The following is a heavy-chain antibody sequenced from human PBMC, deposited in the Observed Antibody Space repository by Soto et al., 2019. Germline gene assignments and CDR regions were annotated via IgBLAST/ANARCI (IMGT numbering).Heavy chain of an antibody. CDR3: AKSLGYSGSSWFDP. CDR1: GFTFSSYA. V-gene: IGHV3-23*01. CDR2: ISGSGGTT. D-gene: IGHD6-6*01. J-gene: IGHJ5*02. Sequence: GGSLRLSCAASGFTFSSYAMSWVRQAPGKGLEWVSTISGSGGTTSYADSVKGRFTISRDNSKNTLFLQMNSLRAEDTAVYYCAKSLGYSGSSWFDPWGQGTLVTVSS.